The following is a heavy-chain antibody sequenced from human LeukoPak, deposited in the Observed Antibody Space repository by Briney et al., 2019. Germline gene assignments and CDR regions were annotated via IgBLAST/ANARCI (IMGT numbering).Heavy chain of an antibody. J-gene: IGHJ5*02. CDR1: GYTFTSYD. CDR2: MNPNSGNT. V-gene: IGHV1-8*03. D-gene: IGHD4-23*01. CDR3: ARVDYGGNSKGNWFDP. Sequence: ASVKVSCKASGYTFTSYDINWGRQAPGQGLEWMGWMNPNSGNTGYAQKFQGRVTITRNTSVSTAYMELSSLRSEDTAVYDCARVDYGGNSKGNWFDPWGQGSLVTVSS.